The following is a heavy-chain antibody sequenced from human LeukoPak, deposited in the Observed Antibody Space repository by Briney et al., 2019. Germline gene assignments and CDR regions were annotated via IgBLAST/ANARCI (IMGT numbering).Heavy chain of an antibody. CDR1: GYTFTNYS. D-gene: IGHD2-15*01. CDR2: ISTYNGKT. CDR3: ARVVAGTYRWDY. J-gene: IGHJ4*02. V-gene: IGHV1-18*01. Sequence: ASVKVSCKASGYTFTNYSIIWVRQAPGQGLEWMGWISTYNGKTNYAQNLQGRVTMTTDRSTSTAYMELRSLRSDDTAVYYCARVVAGTYRWDYWGQGTLVTVSS.